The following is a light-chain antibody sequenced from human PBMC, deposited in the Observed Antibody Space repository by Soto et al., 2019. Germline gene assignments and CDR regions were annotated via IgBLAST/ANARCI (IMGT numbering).Light chain of an antibody. CDR3: AAWDDRLNGWV. V-gene: IGLV1-36*01. CDR1: SSNIGNNA. CDR2: YDD. Sequence: QSVLTQPPSVSEAPRQRVTISCSGSSSNIGNNAVNWYQQLQGKAPKLLIYYDDLLPPGVSDRFSGSKSGTSASLAISGLQPEDEADYYCAAWDDRLNGWVFGGGTKLPVL. J-gene: IGLJ3*02.